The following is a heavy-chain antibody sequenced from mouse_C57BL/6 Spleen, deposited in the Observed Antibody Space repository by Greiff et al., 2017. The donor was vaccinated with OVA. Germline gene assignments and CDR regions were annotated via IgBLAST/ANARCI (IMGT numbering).Heavy chain of an antibody. CDR3: ARIYYYGSSRLYYFDY. CDR2: IWWDDDK. CDR1: GFSLSTFGMG. Sequence: QVTLKESGPGILQPSQTLSLTCSFSGFSLSTFGMGVGWIRQPSGKGLEWLAHIWWDDDKYYNPALKSRLTISKDTSKNQVFLKIANVDTADTATYYCARIYYYGSSRLYYFDYWGQGTTLTVSS. J-gene: IGHJ2*01. D-gene: IGHD1-1*01. V-gene: IGHV8-8*01.